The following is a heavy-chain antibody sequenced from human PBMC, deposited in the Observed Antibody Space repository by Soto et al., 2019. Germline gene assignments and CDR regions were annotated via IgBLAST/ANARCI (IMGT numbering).Heavy chain of an antibody. CDR3: ARDPDWLDP. V-gene: IGHV3-48*02. Sequence: EAQLVESGGGLVQPGGSLRLSCAASGFTFSTYSMNWVRQAPGKGLEWVSYINRAGTSIFYADFVRGRFTISRDNAKNSLYLQMDSLKDEDTATYYCARDPDWLDPRGQGTLVTVSS. J-gene: IGHJ5*02. CDR2: INRAGTSI. CDR1: GFTFSTYS.